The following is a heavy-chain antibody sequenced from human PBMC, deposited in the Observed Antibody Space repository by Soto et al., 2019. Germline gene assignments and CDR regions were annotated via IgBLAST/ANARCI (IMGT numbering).Heavy chain of an antibody. J-gene: IGHJ6*02. CDR1: GFTFSDYY. CDR3: ARDSRVVTANDYYYYGMDV. CDR2: ISSSGSTI. V-gene: IGHV3-11*01. Sequence: QVQLVESGGGLVKPGGSLKLCCAASGFTFSDYYMSWIRQAPGKGLEWVSYISSSGSTIYYADSVKGRFTISRDNAKNSLYLQMNSLRAEDTAVYYCARDSRVVTANDYYYYGMDVWGQGTTVTVSS. D-gene: IGHD2-21*02.